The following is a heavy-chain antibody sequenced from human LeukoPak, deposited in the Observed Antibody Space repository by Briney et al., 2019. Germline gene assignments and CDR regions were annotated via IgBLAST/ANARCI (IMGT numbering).Heavy chain of an antibody. D-gene: IGHD6-19*01. CDR2: VYYSGNT. V-gene: IGHV4-39*01. CDR3: ARHLPGWYYFDY. J-gene: IGHJ4*02. CDR1: GGSISSSSSY. Sequence: SETLSLTCTVSGGSISSSSSYWGWIRQPPGKGLEWIGSVYYSGNTCYNPSLKSRVTVSVDTSKNQFSLKLSSVTAADTAVYYCARHLPGWYYFDYWGQGTRVTVSS.